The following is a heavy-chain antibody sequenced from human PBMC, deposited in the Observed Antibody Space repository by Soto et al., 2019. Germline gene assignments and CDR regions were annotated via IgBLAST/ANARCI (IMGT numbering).Heavy chain of an antibody. D-gene: IGHD5-18*01. Sequence: SETLSLTCTVSGGSVTSDEDYWTWIRQSSGKGLEWIGYISNSGSAGYNPSLKTRLSMSVDRSKNQFTLRLTSVTAADTAVYFCATESGSTYGYFDHWGQGTQVTVSS. CDR3: ATESGSTYGYFDH. CDR1: GGSVTSDEDY. J-gene: IGHJ4*02. V-gene: IGHV4-30-4*01. CDR2: ISNSGSA.